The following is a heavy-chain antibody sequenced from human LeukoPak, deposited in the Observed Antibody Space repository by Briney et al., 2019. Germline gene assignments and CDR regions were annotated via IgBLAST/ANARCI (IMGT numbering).Heavy chain of an antibody. Sequence: SVKVSCKTSGGTFLSHTFSWVRQAPGQGLEWMGKITPVINTANYAQTFQGRVSIYADKSTTTVHMDLSDLRPDDTAVYYCARVNLRGSNYNWFDPWGQGTRVTVSS. CDR1: GGTFLSHT. CDR3: ARVNLRGSNYNWFDP. CDR2: ITPVINTA. J-gene: IGHJ5*02. D-gene: IGHD1-26*01. V-gene: IGHV1-69*08.